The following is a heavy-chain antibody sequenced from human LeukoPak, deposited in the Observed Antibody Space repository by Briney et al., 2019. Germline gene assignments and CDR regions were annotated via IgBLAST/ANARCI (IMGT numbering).Heavy chain of an antibody. Sequence: SETLSLTCAVYGGSFSGYYWSWIRQPPGKGLEWIGEINHSGSTNYNPSLKSRVTISVDTSKNQFSLKLSSVTAADTAVYYCARGRKRMATIATNYYYYYMDVWGKGTTVTVSS. CDR1: GGSFSGYY. CDR3: ARGRKRMATIATNYYYYYMDV. D-gene: IGHD5-12*01. J-gene: IGHJ6*03. CDR2: INHSGST. V-gene: IGHV4-34*01.